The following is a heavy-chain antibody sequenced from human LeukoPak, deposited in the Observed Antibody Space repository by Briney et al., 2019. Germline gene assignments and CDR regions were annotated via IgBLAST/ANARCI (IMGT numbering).Heavy chain of an antibody. CDR3: ARDLHEYYFDY. J-gene: IGHJ4*02. CDR2: INTGGGA. CDR1: GFTFNNYA. Sequence: GGSLRLSCAASGFTFNNYAMAWVRQAPGKGLEWVPTINTGGGAYYAASVKGRFTISRDNSRNTLYLRMNSLRAEDTAVYYCARDLHEYYFDYWGQGTLVTVSS. V-gene: IGHV3-23*01.